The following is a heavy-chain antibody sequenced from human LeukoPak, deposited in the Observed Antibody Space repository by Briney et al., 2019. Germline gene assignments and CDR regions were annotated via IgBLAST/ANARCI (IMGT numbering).Heavy chain of an antibody. Sequence: SSETLSLTCTVSGGSMSSSTYYWGWLRRPPGKGLEWIGSIYYSGSTYYNPSLKSRVTVSVDTSKNQFSLNLSSVTAADTAVYYCVRGSTLRHYQYWGQGTLVTVSS. J-gene: IGHJ4*02. CDR2: IYYSGST. CDR3: VRGSTLRHYQY. CDR1: GGSMSSSTYY. V-gene: IGHV4-39*01. D-gene: IGHD3-16*01.